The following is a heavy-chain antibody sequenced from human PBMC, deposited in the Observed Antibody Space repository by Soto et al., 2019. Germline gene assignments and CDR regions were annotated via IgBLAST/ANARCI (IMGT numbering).Heavy chain of an antibody. CDR1: GGFISSYY. V-gene: IGHV4-59*01. Sequence: SETLSLTCTVSGGFISSYYWSWIRQPPGKGLEWIGYIYYSGSTNYNPSLKSRVTISVDTSKNQFSLKLSSVTAADTAVYYCARGRRKEQWLVEDYWGQGTLVTSPQ. CDR2: IYYSGST. D-gene: IGHD6-19*01. J-gene: IGHJ4*02. CDR3: ARGRRKEQWLVEDY.